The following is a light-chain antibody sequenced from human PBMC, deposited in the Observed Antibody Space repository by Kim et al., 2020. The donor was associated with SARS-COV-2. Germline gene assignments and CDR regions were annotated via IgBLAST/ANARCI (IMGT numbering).Light chain of an antibody. CDR1: SIRTYS. Sequence: APGQTAKINCGGNSIRTYSVHWYQQKPGQAPVVVIFFDKDRPSGIPERFSGSNSGNTATLTISRVEDGDEADYYCQVWDTSTVHWVFGGGTQLTVL. CDR2: FDK. V-gene: IGLV3-21*04. J-gene: IGLJ2*01. CDR3: QVWDTSTVHWV.